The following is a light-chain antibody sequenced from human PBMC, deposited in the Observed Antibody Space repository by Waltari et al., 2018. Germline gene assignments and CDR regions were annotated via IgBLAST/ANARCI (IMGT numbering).Light chain of an antibody. CDR1: SSNIGAGYD. Sequence: QSVLTQPPSVSGAPGQRVTISCTGGSSNIGAGYDVYWYQQLPGTAPRLRIYGNNMRPSGVPDRLSVSKSGASASLAITGRQAEDEADYYCQSYDSGLSGAVFGGGAKLTVL. J-gene: IGLJ2*01. CDR2: GNN. V-gene: IGLV1-40*01. CDR3: QSYDSGLSGAV.